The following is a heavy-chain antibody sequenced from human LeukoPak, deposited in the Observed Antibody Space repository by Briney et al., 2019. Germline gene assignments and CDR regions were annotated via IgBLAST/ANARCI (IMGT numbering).Heavy chain of an antibody. CDR1: GYTFTSYG. J-gene: IGHJ6*03. CDR2: ISAYNGNT. CDR3: ARVRGHYSNYGFDYYYYYMDV. Sequence: GASVKVSCKASGYTFTSYGISWVRQAPGQGLEWMGWISAYNGNTNYAQKLQGRVTMTTDTSTSTAYMELRSLRSDDTAVYYCARVRGHYSNYGFDYYYYYMDVWGKGTTVTVSS. D-gene: IGHD4-11*01. V-gene: IGHV1-18*01.